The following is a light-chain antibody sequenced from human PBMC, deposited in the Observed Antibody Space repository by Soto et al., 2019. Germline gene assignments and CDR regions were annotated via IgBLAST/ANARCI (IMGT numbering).Light chain of an antibody. CDR3: QQYESRPLT. Sequence: DIKMTQSRSSLSASVGYRVTITCQASQDINKNLIWYQQKPGKAPKLLIYDASDLETGVPSRFSGSGSGTGFTFTISSLQPEDFATYYCQQYESRPLTFGQGTRLEIK. CDR2: DAS. CDR1: QDINKN. V-gene: IGKV1-33*01. J-gene: IGKJ5*01.